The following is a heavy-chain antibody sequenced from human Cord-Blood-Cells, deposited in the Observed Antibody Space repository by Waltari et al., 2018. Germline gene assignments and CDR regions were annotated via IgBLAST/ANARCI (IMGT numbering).Heavy chain of an antibody. CDR1: GYTFTSYA. D-gene: IGHD6-13*01. CDR3: ARGGYSSSWYVNFDY. Sequence: VQLVQSGAEVKKLGASVKVSCKASGYTFTSYAMHWVRQAPGQRLEWMGWINAGNGNTKYSQKFQGRVTITRDTSASTAYMELSSLRSEDTAVYYCARGGYSSSWYVNFDYWGQGTLVTVSS. CDR2: INAGNGNT. J-gene: IGHJ4*02. V-gene: IGHV1-3*01.